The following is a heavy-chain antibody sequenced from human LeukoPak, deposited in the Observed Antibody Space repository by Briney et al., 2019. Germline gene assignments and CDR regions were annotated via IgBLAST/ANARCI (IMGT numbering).Heavy chain of an antibody. D-gene: IGHD6-19*01. Sequence: GGSLRLSCAASGFTFSSYAMSWVRQAPGKGLEWVSAISGSGGSTYYADSVKGRFTISRDNSKNTLYLQMNSLRAEDTAVYCCAKDIAVAGSGGDAFDIWGQGTMVTVSS. CDR1: GFTFSSYA. V-gene: IGHV3-23*01. J-gene: IGHJ3*02. CDR2: ISGSGGST. CDR3: AKDIAVAGSGGDAFDI.